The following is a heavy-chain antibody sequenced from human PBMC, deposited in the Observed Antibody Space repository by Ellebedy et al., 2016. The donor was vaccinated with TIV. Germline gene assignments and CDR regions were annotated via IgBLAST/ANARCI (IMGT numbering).Heavy chain of an antibody. V-gene: IGHV4-4*02. J-gene: IGHJ4*02. CDR3: ARDLVVITTASHYFDY. D-gene: IGHD3-22*01. CDR1: GGSISSSNW. CDR2: IYHSGST. Sequence: SETLSLXXAVSGGSISSSNWWSWVRQPPGKGLEWIGEIYHSGSTNYNPSLKSRVTISVDTSKNQFSLKLSSVTAADTAVYYCARDLVVITTASHYFDYWGQGTLVTVSS.